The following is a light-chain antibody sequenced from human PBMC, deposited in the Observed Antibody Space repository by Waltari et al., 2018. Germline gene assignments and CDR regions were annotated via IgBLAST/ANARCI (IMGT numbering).Light chain of an antibody. CDR3: HAAADNNWF. CDR1: VLAEKY. V-gene: IGLV3-27*01. J-gene: IGLJ2*01. Sequence: YDLAQPFSVSVSPGQTATITCSGDVLAEKYVRWFQQGPGQAPTLILYKDTERPSGSPERFCGSSSGSTVTLTIRGALLEDEADYHCHAAADNNWFFGGGTKLTVL. CDR2: KDT.